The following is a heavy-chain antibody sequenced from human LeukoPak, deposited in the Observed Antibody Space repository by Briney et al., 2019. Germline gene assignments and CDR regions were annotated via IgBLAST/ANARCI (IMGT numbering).Heavy chain of an antibody. CDR1: GFTFSSYG. Sequence: PGGSLRLSCAASGFTFSSYGMHWVRQAPGKGLEWVAVISYDGSNKYYADSVKGRFTISRDNSKNTLYLQMNSLRAEDTAVYYCAKDHRGAAAGTYYFDYWGQGTLVTVFS. CDR3: AKDHRGAAAGTYYFDY. CDR2: ISYDGSNK. J-gene: IGHJ4*02. D-gene: IGHD6-13*01. V-gene: IGHV3-30*18.